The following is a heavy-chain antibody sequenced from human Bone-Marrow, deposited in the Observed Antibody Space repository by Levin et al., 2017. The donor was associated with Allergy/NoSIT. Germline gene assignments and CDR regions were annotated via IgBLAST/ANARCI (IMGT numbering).Heavy chain of an antibody. CDR1: GGSFSDYY. CDR2: INHSGST. J-gene: IGHJ6*02. D-gene: IGHD4-11*01. V-gene: IGHV4-34*01. CDR3: AGPSWTTVNYDGMDV. Sequence: SQTLSLTCAVYGGSFSDYYWSWIRQPPGKGLEWIGEINHSGSTNYNPSLKSRVTISADTSKNQFSLKLNSVTAADTAVYFCAGPSWTTVNYDGMDVWGQGTTVTVSS.